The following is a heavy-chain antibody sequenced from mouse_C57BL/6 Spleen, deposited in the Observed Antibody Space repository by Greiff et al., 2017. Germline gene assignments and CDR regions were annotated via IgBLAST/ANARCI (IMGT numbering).Heavy chain of an antibody. J-gene: IGHJ2*01. CDR1: GFTFSDAW. CDR2: IRNKANNHAT. V-gene: IGHV6-6*01. Sequence: EVMLVESGGGLVQPGGSMKLSCAASGFTFSDAWMDWVRQSPEKGLEWVAEIRNKANNHATYYAESVKGRFTISRDDSKSSVYLQMNSLRAEDTGIYYCTRVGLGLYFDYWGQGTTLTVSS. CDR3: TRVGLGLYFDY. D-gene: IGHD2-14*01.